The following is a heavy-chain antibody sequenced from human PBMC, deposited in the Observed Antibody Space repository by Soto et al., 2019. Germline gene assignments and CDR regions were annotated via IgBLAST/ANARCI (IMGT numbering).Heavy chain of an antibody. CDR1: GGSISSYY. CDR2: IYYSGST. Sequence: PSATLSLTCTVSGGSISSYYWSWIRQPPGKGLEWIGYIYYSGSTNYNPSLKSRVTISVDTSKNQFSLKLSSVTAADTAVYYCARGVFSSSFSNWFDPWGQGTLVTVSS. J-gene: IGHJ5*02. D-gene: IGHD6-6*01. V-gene: IGHV4-59*01. CDR3: ARGVFSSSFSNWFDP.